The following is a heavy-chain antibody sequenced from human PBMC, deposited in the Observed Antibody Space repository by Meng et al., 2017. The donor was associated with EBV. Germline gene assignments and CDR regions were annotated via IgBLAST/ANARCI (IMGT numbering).Heavy chain of an antibody. D-gene: IGHD6-19*01. CDR2: VHYTGST. V-gene: IGHV4-39*01. CDR1: GGSISSFYY. Sequence: QLQLRESGPGQVXXXXXLXLTXTXSGGSISSFYYWGWIRQPPGRGLEWIGSVHYTGSTYYSPSLKSRVTVSVDTSKNQFSLRLTSVTAADTAVYYCARPFPSWQSPRLDPFGAWGQGTLVTVSS. CDR3: ARPFPSWQSPRLDPFGA. J-gene: IGHJ5*02.